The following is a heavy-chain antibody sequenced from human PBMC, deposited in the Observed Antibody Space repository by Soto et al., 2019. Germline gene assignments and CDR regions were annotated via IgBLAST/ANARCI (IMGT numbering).Heavy chain of an antibody. D-gene: IGHD5-12*01. J-gene: IGHJ6*02. CDR2: IIPIFGTA. CDR1: GGTFSSYA. CDR3: ARGWLRRDYYYGMDV. V-gene: IGHV1-69*13. Sequence: AASVKVSCKASGGTFSSYAISWVRQAPGQGLEWMGGIIPIFGTANYAQKFQGRVTITADESTSTAYMELSSLRSEDTAVYYCARGWLRRDYYYGMDVWGQGTTVTVSS.